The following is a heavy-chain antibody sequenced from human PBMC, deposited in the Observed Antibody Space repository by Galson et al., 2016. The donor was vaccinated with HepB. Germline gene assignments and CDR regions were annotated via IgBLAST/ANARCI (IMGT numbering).Heavy chain of an antibody. V-gene: IGHV3-7*01. CDR1: GFTFSSNW. D-gene: IGHD6-6*01. CDR2: IKPDGSQT. Sequence: SLRLSCAASGFTFSSNWMGWVRQSPGKGLEWVGNIKPDGSQTYYVDSVKGRFTISRDNAKNSLFLQMNSLRAEDTAVYYCAKDSSSALWGRGSLVTVSS. J-gene: IGHJ2*01. CDR3: AKDSSSAL.